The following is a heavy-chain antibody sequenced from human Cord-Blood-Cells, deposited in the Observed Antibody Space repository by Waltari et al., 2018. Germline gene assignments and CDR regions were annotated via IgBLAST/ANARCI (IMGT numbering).Heavy chain of an antibody. Sequence: EVQLVESGGGLVQPGGSLRLSCAASGFTFSSYGMSWVRQAPGKGLEWVSVIYSGGSTYYADSVKGRFTISRDNSKNTLYLQMNSLRAEDTAVYYCARSRMGPLGHWGQGTLVTVSS. V-gene: IGHV3-66*01. CDR2: IYSGGST. CDR1: GFTFSSYG. CDR3: ARSRMGPLGH. J-gene: IGHJ4*02. D-gene: IGHD3-16*01.